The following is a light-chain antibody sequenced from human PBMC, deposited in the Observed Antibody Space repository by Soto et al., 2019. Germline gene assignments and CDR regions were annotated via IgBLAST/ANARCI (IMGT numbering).Light chain of an antibody. V-gene: IGKV3-11*01. CDR2: DAS. J-gene: IGKJ4*01. CDR1: QSVISY. CDR3: QQRRNWPPLT. Sequence: EIVLTQSPATLSLSPGERATLSCRTSQSVISYLAWYQQKPGQAPRLLIYDASNRATGIPARFSGSGSGTDYPLTISILEPEDFAVYYCQQRRNWPPLTFGGGTKVEIK.